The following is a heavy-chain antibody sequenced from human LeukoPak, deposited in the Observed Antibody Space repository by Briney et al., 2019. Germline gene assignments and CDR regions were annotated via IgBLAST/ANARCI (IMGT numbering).Heavy chain of an antibody. CDR3: ARVTQTDYDFDY. V-gene: IGHV1-3*03. CDR1: GYTFTSYA. CDR2: INAGNGNT. D-gene: IGHD4-17*01. J-gene: IGHJ4*02. Sequence: ASVTVSCKASGYTFTSYAMHWVRQAPGQRLEWMGWINAGNGNTKYSQEFQGRVTITRDTSASTAYMELSSLRSEDTAVYYCARVTQTDYDFDYWGQGTLVTVSS.